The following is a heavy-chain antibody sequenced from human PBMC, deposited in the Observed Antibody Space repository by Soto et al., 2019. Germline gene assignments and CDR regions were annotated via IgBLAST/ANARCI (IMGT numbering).Heavy chain of an antibody. CDR1: GGSISTSYY. CDR3: ARRGIAAAGIDY. V-gene: IGHV4-39*01. CDR2: IFYTGST. D-gene: IGHD6-13*01. Sequence: QLQLQESGPGLVKPSETLSLTCTVSGGSISTSYYWGWVRQPPGKGLEWIASIFYTGSTYYNPSLKSRVSISVDTSKHQFSLKLSSVTAADTAVFYCARRGIAAAGIDYWGQGTLVTVSS. J-gene: IGHJ4*02.